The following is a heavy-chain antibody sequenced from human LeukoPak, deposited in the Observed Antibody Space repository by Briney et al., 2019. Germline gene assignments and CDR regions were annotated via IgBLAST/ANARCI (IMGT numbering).Heavy chain of an antibody. Sequence: ASVKVSCKASGYTFTSYYMHWVRQAPGQGLEWMGWICAYNGNTNYAQKLQGRVTMTTDTSTSTAYMELRSLRSDDTAVYYCARDRTWGLYCSSTSCYPRGMDVWGKGTTVTVSS. J-gene: IGHJ6*04. V-gene: IGHV1-18*04. CDR1: GYTFTSYY. D-gene: IGHD2-2*01. CDR3: ARDRTWGLYCSSTSCYPRGMDV. CDR2: ICAYNGNT.